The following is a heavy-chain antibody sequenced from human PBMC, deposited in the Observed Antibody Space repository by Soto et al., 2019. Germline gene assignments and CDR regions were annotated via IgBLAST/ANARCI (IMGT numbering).Heavy chain of an antibody. CDR1: GGTFSSYA. CDR2: IIPIFGTA. D-gene: IGHD1-7*01. CDR3: ARAGRRSWNYPFDY. V-gene: IGHV1-69*01. Sequence: QVQLVPSGAEVKKPESSVKVSCKASGGTFSSYAIRWERQAPGQGLEWMGGIIPIFGTANYAQRFQGRVTITADESTSTAYMELSSLRSEDTAVYYCARAGRRSWNYPFDYWGQGTLVTVSS. J-gene: IGHJ4*02.